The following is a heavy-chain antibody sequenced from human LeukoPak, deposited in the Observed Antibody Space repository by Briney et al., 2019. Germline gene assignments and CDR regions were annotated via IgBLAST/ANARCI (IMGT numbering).Heavy chain of an antibody. CDR1: GGSISNYY. CDR2: IYYTGST. V-gene: IGHV4-59*08. D-gene: IGHD4-11*01. Sequence: SETLSLTCTVSGGSISNYYRSWVRQPPGKGLEWIGYIYYTGSTYYNPSLKSRVTISLDTSKKQFSLKLSSVTAADTAVYYCARSEINDYSKYWGQGILVIVSS. CDR3: ARSEINDYSKY. J-gene: IGHJ4*02.